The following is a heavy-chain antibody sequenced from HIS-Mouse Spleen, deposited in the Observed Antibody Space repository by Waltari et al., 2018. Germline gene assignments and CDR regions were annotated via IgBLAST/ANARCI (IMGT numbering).Heavy chain of an antibody. CDR1: GFTFSCYS. V-gene: IGHV3-48*01. CDR3: ARGASGSYYLVSVSDY. CDR2: ISSSSSTI. Sequence: EVQLVDSGGGLVQPGVSLRLSCAASGFTFSCYSMNWVRQAPGKGLEWVSYISSSSSTIYYADSVKGRFTISRDNAKNSLYLQMNSLRAEDTAVYYCARGASGSYYLVSVSDYWGQGTLVTVSS. D-gene: IGHD1-26*01. J-gene: IGHJ4*02.